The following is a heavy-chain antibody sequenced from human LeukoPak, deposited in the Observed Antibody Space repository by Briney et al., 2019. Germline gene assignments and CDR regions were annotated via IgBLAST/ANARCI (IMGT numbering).Heavy chain of an antibody. J-gene: IGHJ4*02. V-gene: IGHV1-18*01. Sequence: ASVKVSCKASGYTFRSHGISWVRQAPGQGLEWMGWISPYNDETNYARSIQDRVIMTTETSTTTAYMELRSLTSDDTAVYFCPREADTNSGYRRAFRLLDVWVQGTLVTVSS. D-gene: IGHD6-13*01. CDR3: PREADTNSGYRRAFRLLDV. CDR2: ISPYNDET. CDR1: GYTFRSHG.